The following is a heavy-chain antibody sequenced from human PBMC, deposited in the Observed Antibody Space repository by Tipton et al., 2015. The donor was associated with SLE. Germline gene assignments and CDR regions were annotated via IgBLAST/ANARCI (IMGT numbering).Heavy chain of an antibody. Sequence: TLSLTCAVYGGSFSGYYWSWIRQPPGKGLEWIGSIYHSGSTSYNPSLKSRVTISVDTSKNQFSLKLSSVTAADTAVYYCARSVTMIVVYDAFDIWGQGTMVTVSS. D-gene: IGHD3-22*01. CDR3: ARSVTMIVVYDAFDI. CDR1: GGSFSGYY. V-gene: IGHV4-34*01. CDR2: IYHSGST. J-gene: IGHJ3*02.